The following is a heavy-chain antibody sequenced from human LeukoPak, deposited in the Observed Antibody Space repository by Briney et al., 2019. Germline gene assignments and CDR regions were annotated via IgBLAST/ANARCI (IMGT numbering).Heavy chain of an antibody. D-gene: IGHD4-17*01. CDR1: GFTFSDYY. Sequence: GGSLRLSCAASGFTFSDYYMSWIRQAPGKGLEWVSYISSSGDTKYYADSVRGRFTISRDNSKNTLYLQMNSLRAEDTAVYYCAREDGDYKMDYWGQGTLVTVSS. CDR2: ISSSGDTK. V-gene: IGHV3-11*04. CDR3: AREDGDYKMDY. J-gene: IGHJ4*02.